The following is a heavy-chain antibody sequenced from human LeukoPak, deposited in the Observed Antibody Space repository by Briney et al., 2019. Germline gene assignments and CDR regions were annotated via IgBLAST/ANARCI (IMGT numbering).Heavy chain of an antibody. CDR3: APFSAVTHYYFDY. J-gene: IGHJ4*02. CDR1: GFTFSSHS. Sequence: GGSLRLSCAASGFTFSSHSLMWVRQAPGKGLEWVSTISPDSGYIYCADSVKGRFTISRDNAENSLFLQMNSLGAEDTAVYYCAPFSAVTHYYFDYWGQGTLVTVSS. D-gene: IGHD6-13*01. CDR2: ISPDSGYI. V-gene: IGHV3-21*01.